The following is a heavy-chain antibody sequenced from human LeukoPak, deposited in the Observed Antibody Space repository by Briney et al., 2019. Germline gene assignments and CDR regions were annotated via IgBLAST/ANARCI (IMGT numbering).Heavy chain of an antibody. CDR2: ISSSGSTI. CDR3: ARDSSTGWGMGQYYYYYYGMDV. Sequence: GGSLRLSCAASGFTFSSYEMNWVRQAPGKGLEWVSYISSSGSTIYYADSVKGRFTISRDNAKNSLYLQMHSLRAEDTAVYYCARDSSTGWGMGQYYYYYYGMDVWGQGTTVTVSS. J-gene: IGHJ6*02. V-gene: IGHV3-48*03. CDR1: GFTFSSYE. D-gene: IGHD3-10*01.